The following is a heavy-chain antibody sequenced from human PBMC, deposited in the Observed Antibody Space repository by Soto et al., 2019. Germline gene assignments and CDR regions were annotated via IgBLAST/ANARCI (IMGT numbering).Heavy chain of an antibody. CDR3: AGRV. J-gene: IGHJ4*02. Sequence: EVQVSESGGGLVQPGGSLRLSCATSGFTFSNYPMNWVRQAPGKGLEWVSGISAGGHNTYYADSVKGRFTIFRDNSQNPVSRQMDNLGVEDTALYSWAGRVWGKGTRVTV. V-gene: IGHV3-23*01. CDR1: GFTFSNYP. CDR2: ISAGGHNT.